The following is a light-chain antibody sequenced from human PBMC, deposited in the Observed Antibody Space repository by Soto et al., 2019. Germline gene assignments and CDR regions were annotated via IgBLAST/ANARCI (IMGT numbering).Light chain of an antibody. CDR2: GAS. Sequence: EIVMTQFPATLSVSPGERASLSCRASQNVKTNLAWYQQKPGQPPRLLMYGASTRATGVPVSFSGSGSGTDFTLTISSLQPEDFATYYCQQFNDYPFTFGQGTRLEIK. V-gene: IGKV3-15*01. J-gene: IGKJ5*01. CDR3: QQFNDYPFT. CDR1: QNVKTN.